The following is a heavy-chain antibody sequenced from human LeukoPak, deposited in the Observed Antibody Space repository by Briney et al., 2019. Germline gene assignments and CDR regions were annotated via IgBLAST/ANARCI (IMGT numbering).Heavy chain of an antibody. D-gene: IGHD6-19*01. J-gene: IGHJ1*01. V-gene: IGHV4-34*01. Sequence: PSETLSLTCAVYGGSFSGYYWSWIRQPPGKGLEWIGEINHSGSTNYNPSLKSRVTISVDTSKNQFSLKLSSVTAADTAVYYCARVVAVAGRGYFQHWGQGTLVTVSS. CDR2: INHSGST. CDR3: ARVVAVAGRGYFQH. CDR1: GGSFSGYY.